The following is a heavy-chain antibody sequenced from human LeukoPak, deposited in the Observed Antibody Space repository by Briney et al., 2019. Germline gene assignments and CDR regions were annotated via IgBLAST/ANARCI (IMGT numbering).Heavy chain of an antibody. CDR3: ARVGGDSSGYWGFDP. J-gene: IGHJ5*02. CDR2: IYYSGST. D-gene: IGHD3-22*01. V-gene: IGHV4-59*01. CDR1: GGSISSYY. Sequence: SGTLSLTCTVSGGSISSYYWSWIRQPPGKGLEWIGYIYYSGSTNYNPSLKSRVTISVDTSKNQFSLKLSSVTAADTAVYYCARVGGDSSGYWGFDPWGQGTLVTVSS.